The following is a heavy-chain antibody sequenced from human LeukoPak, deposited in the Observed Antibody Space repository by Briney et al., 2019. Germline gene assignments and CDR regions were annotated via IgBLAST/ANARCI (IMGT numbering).Heavy chain of an antibody. V-gene: IGHV4-59*08. J-gene: IGHJ4*02. CDR1: GTSITSYY. Sequence: VKPSETLSLTCTVSGTSITSYYWNWIRQAPGQGPEWIGYGHYSGNTKYNPPLKSRVTISVDTSKNQFSLRLSSVTAADTAVYFCAKWASDNRAFGLWGQGTLVTVSS. CDR3: AKWASDNRAFGL. CDR2: GHYSGNT. D-gene: IGHD2-8*01.